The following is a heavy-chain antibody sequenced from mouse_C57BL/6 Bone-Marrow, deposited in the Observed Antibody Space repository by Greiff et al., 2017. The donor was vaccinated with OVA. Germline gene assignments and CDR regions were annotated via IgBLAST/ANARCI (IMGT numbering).Heavy chain of an antibody. D-gene: IGHD1-1*01. Sequence: VQLQQSGAELVRPGASVTLSCKASGYTFTDYEMHWVKQTPVHGLEWIGAIDPETGGTAYNQKFKGKAILTADKSSSTAYMELRSLTSEDSAVDYCTRRAYGSSYDAMDYWGQGTSVTVSS. CDR1: GYTFTDYE. CDR2: IDPETGGT. CDR3: TRRAYGSSYDAMDY. V-gene: IGHV1-15*01. J-gene: IGHJ4*01.